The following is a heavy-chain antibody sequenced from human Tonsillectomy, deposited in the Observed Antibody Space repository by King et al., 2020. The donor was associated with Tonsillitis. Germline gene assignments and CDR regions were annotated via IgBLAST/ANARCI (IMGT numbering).Heavy chain of an antibody. V-gene: IGHV3-23*04. J-gene: IGHJ4*02. CDR1: GFTFSSYA. CDR2: IITRGGTA. Sequence: VQLVESGGDLVQPGGSLRLSCAASGFTFSSYAMSWVRRAPGKGLEWVSTIITRGGTAYYADSMKGPLTISRDNSKSTLYLQLNSLRVDYTAIYYCAKGKDIVVVPTAIREYYSDSWGQGALVTVTS. D-gene: IGHD2-2*02. CDR3: AKGKDIVVVPTAIREYYSDS.